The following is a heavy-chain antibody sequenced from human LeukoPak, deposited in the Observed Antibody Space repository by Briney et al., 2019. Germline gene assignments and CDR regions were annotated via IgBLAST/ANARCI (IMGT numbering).Heavy chain of an antibody. V-gene: IGHV1-2*02. CDR2: INPKSGDT. Sequence: GASVKVSCKASGYTFIGYYIHWVRQAPGQGLEWMGWINPKSGDTYYAQKFQDRVTMTGDTSISTAYMELNRLRSDDTAVYYCARDLTKGATIKFPHLWGQGTLVTVSS. D-gene: IGHD1-26*01. J-gene: IGHJ4*02. CDR1: GYTFIGYY. CDR3: ARDLTKGATIKFPHL.